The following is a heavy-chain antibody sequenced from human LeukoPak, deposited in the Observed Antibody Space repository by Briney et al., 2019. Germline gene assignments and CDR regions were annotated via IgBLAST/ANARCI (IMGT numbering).Heavy chain of an antibody. J-gene: IGHJ2*01. Sequence: SETLSLTCTVSGGSISSYYWSWIRQPPGKGLEWIGYIFYSGSTNYNPSLKSRVTISLDTSKNQFSLKLSSVTTADTAVYYCARSVVTLYWYFDLWGRGTLVTVSS. V-gene: IGHV4-59*01. CDR1: GGSISSYY. CDR3: ARSVVTLYWYFDL. D-gene: IGHD4-23*01. CDR2: IFYSGST.